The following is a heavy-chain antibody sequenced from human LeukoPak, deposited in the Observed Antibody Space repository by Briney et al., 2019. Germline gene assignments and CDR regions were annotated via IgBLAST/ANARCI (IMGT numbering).Heavy chain of an antibody. V-gene: IGHV1-18*01. D-gene: IGHD6-13*01. J-gene: IGHJ6*02. Sequence: ASVKVSCKASGYTFTNYYIHWVRQAPGQGLEWMGWISAYDGGTKYAQDLQGRVTMTTDTSTRTAYMELTRLTSDDTAVYYCARDPLTSTWSPYYFTLDVWGQGTTVSVSS. CDR3: ARDPLTSTWSPYYFTLDV. CDR2: ISAYDGGT. CDR1: GYTFTNYY.